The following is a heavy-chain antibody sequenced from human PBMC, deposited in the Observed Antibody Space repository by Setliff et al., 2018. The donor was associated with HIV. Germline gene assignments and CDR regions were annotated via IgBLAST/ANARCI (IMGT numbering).Heavy chain of an antibody. V-gene: IGHV1-3*04. D-gene: IGHD3-10*01. CDR1: GYTFAAHP. Sequence: ASVKVSCKASGYTFAAHPIHWVRQAPGQRLEWMGWIGTDNGNTNYAQKFQGRVTMTTDTSTSTVYMELRSLISDDTAVYYCAREGLWFGDRGYFMDVWGKGTAVTVSS. CDR3: AREGLWFGDRGYFMDV. J-gene: IGHJ6*03. CDR2: IGTDNGNT.